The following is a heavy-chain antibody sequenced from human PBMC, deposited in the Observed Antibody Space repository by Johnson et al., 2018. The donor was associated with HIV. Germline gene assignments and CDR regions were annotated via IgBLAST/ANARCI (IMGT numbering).Heavy chain of an antibody. Sequence: VQLVESGGGLVQPGGSLRLSCAASAFTFSRYWMSWVRQAPGKGLEWVANIKQDGSEKYYVDSVKGRFTISRDNTKNTVYLQMNSLRAEDTAVYYCTTGVFHAFDMWGQGTMVTVSS. CDR3: TTGVFHAFDM. CDR1: AFTFSRYW. V-gene: IGHV3-7*01. D-gene: IGHD1-1*01. CDR2: IKQDGSEK. J-gene: IGHJ3*02.